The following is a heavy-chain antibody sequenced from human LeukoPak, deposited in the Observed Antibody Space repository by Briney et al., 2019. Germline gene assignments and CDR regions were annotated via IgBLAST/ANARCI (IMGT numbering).Heavy chain of an antibody. CDR3: ARDLVVRGMGQVFDY. D-gene: IGHD3-10*01. V-gene: IGHV3-48*04. CDR1: GFTFSSYS. CDR2: ISSSGSTI. Sequence: GGSLRLSCAASGFTFSSYSMNWVRQAPGKGLEWISYISSSGSTIYYADSLKGRFTISRDNTKNSLYLQMNSLRAEDTAVYYCARDLVVRGMGQVFDYWGQGTLVTVSS. J-gene: IGHJ4*02.